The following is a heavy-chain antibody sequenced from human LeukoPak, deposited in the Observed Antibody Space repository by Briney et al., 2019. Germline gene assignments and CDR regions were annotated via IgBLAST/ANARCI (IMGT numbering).Heavy chain of an antibody. CDR2: LRAGGPYGTEK. J-gene: IGHJ4*02. V-gene: IGHV3-30*02. D-gene: IGHD2-2*01. CDR3: AKGGYCSSTICYTIGGPIDY. Sequence: PGGSLGLSCATSGFNFNIFIMHWVRQRPGKGLEWLTFLRAGGPYGTEKFYADSLKGRFTISRDNSKNTLYLQMNSLRAEDTALYYCAKGGYCSSTICYTIGGPIDYWGQGTLVTVSS. CDR1: GFNFNIFI.